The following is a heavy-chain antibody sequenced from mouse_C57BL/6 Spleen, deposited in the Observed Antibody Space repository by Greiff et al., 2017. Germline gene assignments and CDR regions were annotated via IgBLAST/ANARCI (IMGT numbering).Heavy chain of an antibody. CDR1: GYTFTSYW. D-gene: IGHD4-1*01. V-gene: IGHV1-64*01. CDR3: ASGSWFAD. CDR2: IHPSCGST. J-gene: IGHJ3*01. Sequence: QVQLQQPGAELVKPGASVKLSCKASGYTFTSYWMHWVKQRPGQGLEWIGMIHPSCGSTNYNEKFKSKATLTVHKSSSTAYMQLSSLTSEDCAIDYCASGSWFADWGQGTLVTVSA.